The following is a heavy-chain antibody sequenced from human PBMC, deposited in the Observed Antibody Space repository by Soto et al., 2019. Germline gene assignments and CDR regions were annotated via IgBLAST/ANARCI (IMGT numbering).Heavy chain of an antibody. V-gene: IGHV4-59*01. Sequence: KPSETLSLTCTVSGGSISSYYWNWIRQPPGKGLECIGYIYYSGTTNYNPSLKRRVTISVDTSKNQFSLKLSSVTAADTAVYYCARANPGYYYDSSGYSGYYFDYWGQGSLVTVSS. CDR1: GGSISSYY. J-gene: IGHJ4*02. CDR2: IYYSGTT. D-gene: IGHD3-22*01. CDR3: ARANPGYYYDSSGYSGYYFDY.